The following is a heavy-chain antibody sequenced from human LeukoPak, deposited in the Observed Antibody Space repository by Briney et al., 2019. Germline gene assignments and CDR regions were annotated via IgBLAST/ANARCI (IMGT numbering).Heavy chain of an antibody. J-gene: IGHJ4*02. V-gene: IGHV4-38-2*01. CDR2: IYHSGST. D-gene: IGHD3-22*01. CDR1: GNSLSSGYY. CDR3: AGQYDSSAYFFY. Sequence: SQTLSLTCAVSGNSLSSGYYWGWTRQTPGKGLEWIGSIYHSGSTYYNPSLKSRVTISVDTSKNQSSLNLRSVTAADTAVYYCAGQYDSSAYFFYWGQGTLVTVSS.